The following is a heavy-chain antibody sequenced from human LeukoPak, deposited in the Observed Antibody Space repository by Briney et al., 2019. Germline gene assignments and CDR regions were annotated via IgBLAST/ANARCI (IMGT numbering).Heavy chain of an antibody. V-gene: IGHV3-30*04. J-gene: IGHJ3*02. CDR2: ISYDGSNK. CDR1: GFTFSSYA. CDR3: ARVDRGYTYGYNALDI. D-gene: IGHD5-18*01. Sequence: GGSLRLSCAASGFTFSSYAMHWVRQAPGKGLEWVAVISYDGSNKYYADSVKGRFTISRDNSKNTLYLQMNSLRAEDTAVYYCARVDRGYTYGYNALDIWGQGTMVTVSS.